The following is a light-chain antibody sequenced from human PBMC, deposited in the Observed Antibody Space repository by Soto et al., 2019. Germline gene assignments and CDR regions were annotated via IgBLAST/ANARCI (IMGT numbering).Light chain of an antibody. Sequence: EIVLTQSPGTLSLSPGERATLSCRASQSVSSSYLAWYQQTPGQAPRLLIYCASSRATGSPDRFDGSGSGTDFTVTISRLEPEDFAVYYCQQYYSSPWTFGQETKVEIK. V-gene: IGKV3-20*01. CDR2: CAS. CDR1: QSVSSSY. J-gene: IGKJ1*01. CDR3: QQYYSSPWT.